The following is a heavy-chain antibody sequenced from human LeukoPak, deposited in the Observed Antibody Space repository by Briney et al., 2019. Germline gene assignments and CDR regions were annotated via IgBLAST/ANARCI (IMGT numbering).Heavy chain of an antibody. CDR2: MNPNSGNT. CDR1: GYTFTSYD. J-gene: IGHJ6*02. V-gene: IGHV1-8*01. D-gene: IGHD3-3*01. CDR3: AGEEYYDFWSGYYSGVGGMDV. Sequence: ASVKVSCKASGYTFTSYDINWVRQATGQGLEWMGWMNPNSGNTDYAQKFQGRVTMTRNTSISTAYMELSSLRSEDTAVYYCAGEEYYDFWSGYYSGVGGMDVWGQGTTVTVSS.